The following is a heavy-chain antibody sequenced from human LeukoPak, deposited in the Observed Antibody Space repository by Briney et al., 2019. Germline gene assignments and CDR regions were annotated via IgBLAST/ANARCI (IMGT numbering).Heavy chain of an antibody. CDR3: TWMTTFFTVDF. J-gene: IGHJ4*02. D-gene: IGHD3-16*01. Sequence: GGSLRLSCTVSGLPFSDAWMSWVRQAPGQGLEWVGRMKSKRSGGTTDYAAPVKGRFTISRDDPRNTLYLQMDSLQIEDTGVYYCTWMTTFFTVDFWGQGTRVTVSS. CDR2: MKSKRSGGTT. V-gene: IGHV3-15*01. CDR1: GLPFSDAW.